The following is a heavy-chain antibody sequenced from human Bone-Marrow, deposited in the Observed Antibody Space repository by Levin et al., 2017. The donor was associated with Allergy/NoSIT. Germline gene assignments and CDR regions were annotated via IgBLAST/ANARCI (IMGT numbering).Heavy chain of an antibody. D-gene: IGHD6-13*01. CDR3: ASGAGGSWYRAAVGDH. Sequence: GGSLRLSCAASGFTFDDYAMHWVRQGPGKGLEWVSGISWNSGTIGYADSVKGRFTISRDNAKNSVYLQMNSLRVEDTALYDCASGAGGSWYRAAVGDHWGQGTLVTVSS. J-gene: IGHJ4*02. CDR2: ISWNSGTI. V-gene: IGHV3-9*01. CDR1: GFTFDDYA.